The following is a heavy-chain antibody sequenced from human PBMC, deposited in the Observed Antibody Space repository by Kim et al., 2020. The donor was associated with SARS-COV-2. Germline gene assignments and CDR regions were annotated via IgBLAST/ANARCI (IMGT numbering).Heavy chain of an antibody. Sequence: SVKVSCKASGGTFSSYAISWVRQAPGQGLEWMGRIIPILGIEKYAQKFQGRVTITADKSTSTAYMELSSLRSEDTVVYYCAREGLPAYCGGDCYWDFQHWGQGTLVTVSS. CDR1: GGTFSSYA. CDR3: AREGLPAYCGGDCYWDFQH. J-gene: IGHJ1*01. D-gene: IGHD2-21*02. CDR2: IIPILGIE. V-gene: IGHV1-69*04.